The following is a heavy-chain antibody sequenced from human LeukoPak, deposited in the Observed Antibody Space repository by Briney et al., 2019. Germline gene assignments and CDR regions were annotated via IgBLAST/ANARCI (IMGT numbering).Heavy chain of an antibody. D-gene: IGHD3-16*01. Sequence: SETLSLTCNVSGVSVSSGSYYWSWIRQPAGTGLEWIGRIYTSGSTNYNPSLKSRVTISVDTSKNQFSLTLSSVTAADTAVYYCARGAGFLGDMDVWGKGTTVTVSS. CDR3: ARGAGFLGDMDV. V-gene: IGHV4-61*02. J-gene: IGHJ6*03. CDR2: IYTSGST. CDR1: GVSVSSGSYY.